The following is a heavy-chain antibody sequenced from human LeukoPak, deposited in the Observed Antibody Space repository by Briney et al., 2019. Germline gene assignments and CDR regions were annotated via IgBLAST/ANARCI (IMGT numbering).Heavy chain of an antibody. D-gene: IGHD4-23*01. CDR3: ARDHSDGGNFDY. CDR2: INPNSGGT. Sequence: ASVKVPCKASGYTFTGYYMHWVRQAPGQGLEWMGWINPNSGGTNYAQKFQGRVTMTRDTSISTAYMELSRLRSDDTAVYYCARDHSDGGNFDYWGQGTLVTVSS. V-gene: IGHV1-2*02. CDR1: GYTFTGYY. J-gene: IGHJ4*02.